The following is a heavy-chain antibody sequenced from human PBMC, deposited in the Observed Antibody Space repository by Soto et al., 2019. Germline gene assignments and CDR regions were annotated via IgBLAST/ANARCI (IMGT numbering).Heavy chain of an antibody. D-gene: IGHD3-16*01. CDR1: GFTFSSYS. J-gene: IGHJ3*02. CDR3: ARDSTDYIWGSYPAAFDI. Sequence: EVQLVESGGGLVQPGGSLRLSCAASGFTFSSYSMNWVRQAPGKGLEWVSYISSSSSTIYYADSVKGRFTISRDNAKNSLYLQMNSLRDEDTAVYYCARDSTDYIWGSYPAAFDIWGQGTMVTVSS. CDR2: ISSSSSTI. V-gene: IGHV3-48*02.